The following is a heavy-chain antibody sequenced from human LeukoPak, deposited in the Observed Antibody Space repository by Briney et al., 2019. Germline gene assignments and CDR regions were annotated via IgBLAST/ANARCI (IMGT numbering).Heavy chain of an antibody. J-gene: IGHJ4*02. CDR1: GFTFSSYE. CDR3: AREYGSGTGLTSTYYFDY. CDR2: ISSSGSTI. Sequence: GGSLRLSCAASGFTFSSYEMNWVRQAPGKGLEWVSYISSSGSTIYYADSVKGRFTISRDNAKNSLYLQMNSLRAEDTAVYYCAREYGSGTGLTSTYYFDYWGQGTLVTVSS. D-gene: IGHD3-10*01. V-gene: IGHV3-48*03.